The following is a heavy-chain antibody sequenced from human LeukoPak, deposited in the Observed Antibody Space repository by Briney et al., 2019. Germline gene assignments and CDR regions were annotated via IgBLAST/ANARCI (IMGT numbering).Heavy chain of an antibody. V-gene: IGHV1-2*02. CDR3: ARVSYDFWRNYYYGMDV. J-gene: IGHJ6*02. D-gene: IGHD3-3*01. CDR2: INPNSGGT. CDR1: GYTFTGYY. Sequence: ASVKVPCKASGYTFTGYYMHWVRQAPGQGLEWMGWINPNSGGTNYAQKFQGRVTMTRDTSISTAYMELSRLRSDDTAVYYCARVSYDFWRNYYYGMDVWGQGTTVTVSS.